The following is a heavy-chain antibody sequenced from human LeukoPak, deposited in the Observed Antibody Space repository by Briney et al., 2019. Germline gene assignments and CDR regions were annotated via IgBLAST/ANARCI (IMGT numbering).Heavy chain of an antibody. CDR3: VGGRITGTKMVY. D-gene: IGHD1-7*01. V-gene: IGHV3-48*03. CDR2: ISSSGSTI. CDR1: GFTFSSYE. J-gene: IGHJ4*02. Sequence: GGSLRLSCAASGFTFSSYEMNWVRQAPGKGLEWVSYISSSGSTIYYADSVKGRFTISRDNAKNSLYLQMNSLRAEDTAVYYCVGGRITGTKMVYWGQGTLVTVSS.